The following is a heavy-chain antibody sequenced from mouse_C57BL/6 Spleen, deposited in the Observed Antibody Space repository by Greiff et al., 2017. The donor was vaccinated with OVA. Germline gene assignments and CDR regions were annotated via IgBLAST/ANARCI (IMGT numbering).Heavy chain of an antibody. J-gene: IGHJ2*01. CDR3: ARTGYYYFDY. D-gene: IGHD1-2*01. CDR2: ILPGRGST. CDR1: GYTFTGYW. Sequence: VKLMESGAELMKPGASVKLSCKATGYTFTGYWIEWVKQRPGHGLEWIGEILPGRGSTNYNEKFKGKATFTADTSSNTAYMQLSSLTTEDSAIYYCARTGYYYFDYWGQGTTRTVSS. V-gene: IGHV1-9*01.